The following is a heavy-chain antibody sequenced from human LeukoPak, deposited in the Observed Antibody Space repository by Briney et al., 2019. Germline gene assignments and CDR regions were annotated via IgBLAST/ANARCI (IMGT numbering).Heavy chain of an antibody. CDR3: ARDRSPAPGRSYGRGHFDY. Sequence: ASVKVSCKASGYTFTAYYMHWVRQAPGQGLEWMGWINPNSGVTNYAQKFQGRVTMTRDKSISTAYMELSRLRSDDTAVYYCARDRSPAPGRSYGRGHFDYWGQGTLVTVSS. J-gene: IGHJ4*02. CDR2: INPNSGVT. D-gene: IGHD5-18*01. CDR1: GYTFTAYY. V-gene: IGHV1-2*02.